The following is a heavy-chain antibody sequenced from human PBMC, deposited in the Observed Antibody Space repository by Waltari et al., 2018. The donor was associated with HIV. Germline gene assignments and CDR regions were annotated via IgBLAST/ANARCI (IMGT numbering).Heavy chain of an antibody. V-gene: IGHV1-3*01. J-gene: IGHJ4*02. CDR3: ARDSGFDY. D-gene: IGHD6-25*01. Sequence: QVQLVQSGAEVKKPGASVKVSCKDSGYTFNTYTGQWVRQAPGQRLEWMVGINSANGNTKYSQKAQGRVTITRDTAAVTAYMDLSSLRSEDTAVYYCARDSGFDYWGQGTLVTVSS. CDR1: GYTFNTYT. CDR2: INSANGNT.